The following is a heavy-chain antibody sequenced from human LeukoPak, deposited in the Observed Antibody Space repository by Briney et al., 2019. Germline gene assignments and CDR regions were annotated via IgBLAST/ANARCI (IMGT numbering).Heavy chain of an antibody. J-gene: IGHJ4*02. CDR2: INHNGST. V-gene: IGHV4-34*01. CDR3: ARGLWFGDENPPYFDY. D-gene: IGHD3-10*01. Sequence: SETLSLTCAVSGGSFSGYYWSWIRQPPGKGLEWIGEINHNGSTNYNPSLKSRVTISIDTSKNQFSLKLSSVTAADTAVYYCARGLWFGDENPPYFDYWGQGTLVTVSS. CDR1: GGSFSGYY.